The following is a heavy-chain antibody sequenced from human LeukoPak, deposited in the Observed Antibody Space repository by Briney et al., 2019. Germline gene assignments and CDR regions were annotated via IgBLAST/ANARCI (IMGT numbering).Heavy chain of an antibody. V-gene: IGHV1-2*02. CDR1: GYTFTGYY. Sequence: ASVKVSCKASGYTFTGYYMHWVRQAPGQGLEWMGWINPNSGGTNYAQKFQGRVTMTRDTSISTAYMELSRLRSDDTAVYYCARDLEYCSGGSCYSNWFDPWGQGTLVTVSS. D-gene: IGHD2-15*01. CDR2: INPNSGGT. J-gene: IGHJ5*02. CDR3: ARDLEYCSGGSCYSNWFDP.